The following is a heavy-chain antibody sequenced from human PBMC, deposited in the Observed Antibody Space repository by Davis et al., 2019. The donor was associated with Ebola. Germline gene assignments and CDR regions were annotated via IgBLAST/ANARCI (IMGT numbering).Heavy chain of an antibody. CDR3: ARATWGYSSSSRIVYYYYGMDV. D-gene: IGHD6-6*01. CDR1: GGSFSGYY. CDR2: INHRGST. V-gene: IGHV4-34*01. J-gene: IGHJ6*04. Sequence: SETLSLTCAVYGGSFSGYYWSWIRQPPGKGLEWIGEINHRGSTNYTQSLKSRVTISVDTSKNQFSLKLSSVTAADTAVYYGARATWGYSSSSRIVYYYYGMDVWGKGTTVTVSS.